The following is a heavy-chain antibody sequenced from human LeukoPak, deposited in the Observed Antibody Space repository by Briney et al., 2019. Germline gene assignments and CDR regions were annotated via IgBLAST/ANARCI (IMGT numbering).Heavy chain of an antibody. J-gene: IGHJ4*02. CDR1: GYPFNNYD. Sequence: ASVKVSCKASGYPFNNYDINWVRQAPGQGLEWMGWINPNSGGTNYAQKFQGRVTMTRDTSISTAYMELSRLRSDDTAVYYCARAGRDGYNYWGQGTLVTVSS. CDR3: ARAGRDGYNY. CDR2: INPNSGGT. V-gene: IGHV1-2*02. D-gene: IGHD5-24*01.